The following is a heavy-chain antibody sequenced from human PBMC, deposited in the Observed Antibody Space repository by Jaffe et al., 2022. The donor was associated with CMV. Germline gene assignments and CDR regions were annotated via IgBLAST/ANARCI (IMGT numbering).Heavy chain of an antibody. Sequence: QVQLQESGPGLVKPSQTLSLTCTVSGDSINSDDFCWSWIRQHPGKGLEWIGHIFFSGTTYYSPSLRGRVTISVDTSKNHFSLNLSSVTAADTAMYYCARSVYDNSGYYPEYWGQGTLVTVSS. CDR2: IFFSGTT. CDR3: ARSVYDNSGYYPEY. V-gene: IGHV4-31*03. CDR1: GDSINSDDFC. J-gene: IGHJ4*02. D-gene: IGHD3-22*01.